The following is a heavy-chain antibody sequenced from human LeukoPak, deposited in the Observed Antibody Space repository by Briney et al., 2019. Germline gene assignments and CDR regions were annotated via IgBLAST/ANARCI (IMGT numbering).Heavy chain of an antibody. D-gene: IGHD3-9*01. CDR1: GYTFTSYA. J-gene: IGHJ6*03. CDR2: INTNTGNP. Sequence: GASVKVSCKASGYTFTSYAMNWVRQAPGQGLEWMGWINTNTGNPTYAQGFTGRFVFSLDTSVSTAYLQISSLKAEDTAVYYCARIHPPVLTGYHIYYYYMDVWGKGTTVTVSS. CDR3: ARIHPPVLTGYHIYYYYMDV. V-gene: IGHV7-4-1*02.